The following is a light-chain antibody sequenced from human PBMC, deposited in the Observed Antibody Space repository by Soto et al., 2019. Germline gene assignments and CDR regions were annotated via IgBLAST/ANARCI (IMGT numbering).Light chain of an antibody. V-gene: IGKV1-8*01. J-gene: IGKJ2*01. CDR2: AAA. CDR1: QGISSF. Sequence: AIRMTQSPSSISASTGDRVTITCRASQGISSFLSWYQQKPGKAPKLLIYAAATLQRGAPSRFSASGSGTDFTLTISRLQAEDLATYFCQQYLSYPYTFGQGTKLVI. CDR3: QQYLSYPYT.